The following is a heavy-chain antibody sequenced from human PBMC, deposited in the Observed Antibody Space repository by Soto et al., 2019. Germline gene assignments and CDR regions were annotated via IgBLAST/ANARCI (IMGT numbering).Heavy chain of an antibody. J-gene: IGHJ5*02. Sequence: GASVKVSCKASGGTFSSYAISWVRQAPGQGLEWMGGIIPIFGTANYAQKFQGRVTITADESASTAYMELSSLRSEDTAVYYCARSHLPQTMVRGVIITPWFDPWGQGTLVTVSS. CDR1: GGTFSSYA. V-gene: IGHV1-69*13. D-gene: IGHD3-10*01. CDR3: ARSHLPQTMVRGVIITPWFDP. CDR2: IIPIFGTA.